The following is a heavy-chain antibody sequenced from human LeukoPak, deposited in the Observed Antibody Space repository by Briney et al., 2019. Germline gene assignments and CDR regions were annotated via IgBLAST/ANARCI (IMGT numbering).Heavy chain of an antibody. CDR2: ISYDGSNK. D-gene: IGHD3-3*01. J-gene: IGHJ4*02. V-gene: IGHV3-30*01. CDR1: GFTFSSYA. CDR3: ARQGVFGVVVFDY. Sequence: HAGGSLRLSCAASGFTFSSYAMHWARQAPGKGLEWVAVISYDGSNKYYADSVKGRFTISRDNSKSTLYLQMNSLRAEDTAVYYCARQGVFGVVVFDYWGQGTLVTVSS.